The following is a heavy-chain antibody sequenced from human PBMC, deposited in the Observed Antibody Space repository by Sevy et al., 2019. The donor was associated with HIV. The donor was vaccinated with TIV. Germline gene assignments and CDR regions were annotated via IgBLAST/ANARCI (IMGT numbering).Heavy chain of an antibody. Sequence: SETLSLTCSVSGGSISSYFWTWVRQSPGKGLEWIGNIYFTGNTDYSPSLKSRVPLSLDTSKSHFSLILNSVTAADTAVYYCARDSTTRPRVLDYWGQGTLVTVSS. CDR2: IYFTGNT. D-gene: IGHD1-1*01. CDR3: ARDSTTRPRVLDY. J-gene: IGHJ4*02. V-gene: IGHV4-59*01. CDR1: GGSISSYF.